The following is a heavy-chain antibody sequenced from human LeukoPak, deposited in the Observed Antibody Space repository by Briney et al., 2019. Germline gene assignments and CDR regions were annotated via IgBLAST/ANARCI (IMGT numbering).Heavy chain of an antibody. CDR1: GFSLSGYA. J-gene: IGHJ6*02. CDR3: GREDLKTPMVLLDV. Sequence: PGASLRLSCVASGFSLSGYAMSWVRQAPGKGLEWVSHIGTSDPGTFYADSVKGRFTISRDNSENTLYLQMNSLRDEDTAVYYCGREDLKTPMVLLDVWGQGTTVIVSS. CDR2: IGTSDPGT. V-gene: IGHV3-23*01. D-gene: IGHD5-18*01.